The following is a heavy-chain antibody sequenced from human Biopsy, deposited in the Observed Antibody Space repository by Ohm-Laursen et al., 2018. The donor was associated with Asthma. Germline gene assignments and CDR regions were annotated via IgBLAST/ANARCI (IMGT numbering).Heavy chain of an antibody. J-gene: IGHJ4*02. CDR1: GFAVSRDY. V-gene: IGHV3-53*01. D-gene: IGHD3-22*01. Sequence: PLSLSCAASGFAVSRDYMFWVRQAPGKGLEWVSVIYCGGTSHTADSVRGRFTISRDYSKNTLYLQMQSLRAEDTAVYYCAKGDSSNWSHYYFDYWGQGTLVTVSS. CDR3: AKGDSSNWSHYYFDY. CDR2: IYCGGTS.